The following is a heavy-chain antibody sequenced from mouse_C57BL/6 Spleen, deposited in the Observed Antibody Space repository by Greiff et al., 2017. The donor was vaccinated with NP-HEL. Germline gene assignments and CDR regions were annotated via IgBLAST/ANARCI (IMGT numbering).Heavy chain of an antibody. CDR2: INPSSGYT. CDR3: ASFYYDYDGFAY. CDR1: GYTFTSYT. J-gene: IGHJ3*01. D-gene: IGHD2-4*01. Sequence: QVQLKQSGAELARPGASVKMSCKASGYTFTSYTMHWVKQRPGQGLEWIGYINPSSGYTKYNQKFKDKATLTADKSSSTAYMQLSSLTSEDSAVYYCASFYYDYDGFAYWGQGTLVTVSA. V-gene: IGHV1-4*01.